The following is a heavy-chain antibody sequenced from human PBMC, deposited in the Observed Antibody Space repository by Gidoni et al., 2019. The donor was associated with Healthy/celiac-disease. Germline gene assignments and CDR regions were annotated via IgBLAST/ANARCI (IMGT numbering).Heavy chain of an antibody. Sequence: QVQLQESGPGLVKPSETLSLTCTVSGGSISSYYWSWIRQPPGKGLEWIGYIYYSGSTNYNPSLKSRVTISVDMSKNQFSLKLSSVTAADTAVYYCARSISVGLLPPYGMDVWGQGTTVTVSS. V-gene: IGHV4-59*01. J-gene: IGHJ6*02. D-gene: IGHD1-26*01. CDR1: GGSISSYY. CDR3: ARSISVGLLPPYGMDV. CDR2: IYYSGST.